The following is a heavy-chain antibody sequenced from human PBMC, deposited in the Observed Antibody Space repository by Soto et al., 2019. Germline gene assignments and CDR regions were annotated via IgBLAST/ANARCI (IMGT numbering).Heavy chain of an antibody. Sequence: SETLSLTCTVSGASIRSTDYYWSWIRQAPGKGLEWIGYVYYTGSTYYNPSLMSRLTISVDTSKNQFSLKLTPVTAAETAVYYCVRTAREGAVAPHWFDRWGQGTQVTVSS. V-gene: IGHV4-30-4*01. CDR3: VRTAREGAVAPHWFDR. CDR2: VYYTGST. CDR1: GASIRSTDYY. J-gene: IGHJ5*02. D-gene: IGHD2-21*02.